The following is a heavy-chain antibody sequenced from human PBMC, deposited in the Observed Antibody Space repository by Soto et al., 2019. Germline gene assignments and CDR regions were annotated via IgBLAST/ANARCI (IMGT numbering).Heavy chain of an antibody. CDR3: ASSHAGAHITAAVH. D-gene: IGHD6-13*01. V-gene: IGHV4-30-2*01. Sequence: TSETLSLTCAVSGGSISSGGYSWSWIRQPPGKGLEWIGYIYHSGSTYYNPSLKSRVTISVDRSKNQSSLKLSSVTAADTAVYYCASSHAGAHITAAVHWGQGTLVTVSS. CDR1: GGSISSGGYS. J-gene: IGHJ4*02. CDR2: IYHSGST.